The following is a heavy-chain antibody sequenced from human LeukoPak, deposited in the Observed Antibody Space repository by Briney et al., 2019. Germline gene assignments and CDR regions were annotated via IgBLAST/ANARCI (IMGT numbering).Heavy chain of an antibody. V-gene: IGHV4-4*07. Sequence: PSETLSLTCTVSGGSISIYYWSWIRQPAGKGLEWIGRIYTSWSTNYNPSLKSRVTISVDTSKNQFSLKLSSVTAADTAVYYCARESREAALDIWGHGKMVTVSS. J-gene: IGHJ3*02. CDR2: IYTSWST. CDR1: GGSISIYY. CDR3: ARESREAALDI.